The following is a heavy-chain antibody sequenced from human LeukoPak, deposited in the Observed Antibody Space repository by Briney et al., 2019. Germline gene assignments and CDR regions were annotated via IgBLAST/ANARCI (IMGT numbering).Heavy chain of an antibody. D-gene: IGHD3-22*01. CDR2: ISYDGSNK. J-gene: IGHJ3*02. V-gene: IGHV3-30*03. CDR3: ARDSDYYDSSGYYYQTHDAFDI. Sequence: GGSLRLSCAASGFTFSSYGMHWVRQAPGKGLEWVAVISYDGSNKYYADSVKGRFTISRDNAKNSLYLQMNSLRAEDTAVYYCARDSDYYDSSGYYYQTHDAFDIWGQGTMVTVSS. CDR1: GFTFSSYG.